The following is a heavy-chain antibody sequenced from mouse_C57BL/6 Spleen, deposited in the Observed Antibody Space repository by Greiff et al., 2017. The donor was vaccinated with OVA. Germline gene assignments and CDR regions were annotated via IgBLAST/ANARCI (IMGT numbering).Heavy chain of an antibody. D-gene: IGHD2-4*01. CDR1: GYTFTDYA. J-gene: IGHJ3*01. CDR2: ISTYYGDA. CDR3: AGLRRGPWFAY. V-gene: IGHV1-67*01. Sequence: VQVVESGPELVRPGVSVKISCKGSGYTFTDYAMHWVKQSHAKSLEWIGVISTYYGDASYNQKFKDKATMTVDKSSSTAYMELARLTSEDSAVYYCAGLRRGPWFAYWGQGTLVTVSA.